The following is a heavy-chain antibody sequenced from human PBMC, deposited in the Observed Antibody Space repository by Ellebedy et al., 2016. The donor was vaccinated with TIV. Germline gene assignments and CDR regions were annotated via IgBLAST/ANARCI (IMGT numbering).Heavy chain of an antibody. J-gene: IGHJ6*02. V-gene: IGHV3-15*01. CDR2: IKSKTDGGTT. CDR1: GFTFSSHA. CDR3: TSDGIHNYRYYYYGMDV. Sequence: GESLKISCEASGFTFSSHAMTWVRQAPGKGLEWVGRIKSKTDGGTTDYAAPVKGRFTISRDDSKNTLYLQMNSLKTEDTAVYYCTSDGIHNYRYYYYGMDVWGQGTTVTVSS. D-gene: IGHD4-11*01.